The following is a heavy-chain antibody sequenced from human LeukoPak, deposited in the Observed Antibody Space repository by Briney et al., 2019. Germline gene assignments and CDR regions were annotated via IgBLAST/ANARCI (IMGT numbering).Heavy chain of an antibody. J-gene: IGHJ4*02. CDR3: AKDDAGATTFY. CDR1: GFTFSGYG. V-gene: IGHV3-30*02. D-gene: IGHD1-26*01. CDR2: IRYDGSKK. Sequence: GGSLRLSCAASGFTFSGYGMHWVRQAPGKGLEWVTFIRYDGSKKYYADSVKGRFTISRDNSKNTLYLQMNSLRTEDTAVYYCAKDDAGATTFYWGQGTLVTVSS.